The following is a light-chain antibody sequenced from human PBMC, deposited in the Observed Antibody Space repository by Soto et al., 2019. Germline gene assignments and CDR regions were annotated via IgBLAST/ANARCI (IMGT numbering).Light chain of an antibody. CDR1: QAISSD. CDR3: LQDYKYPRT. CDR2: AAS. J-gene: IGKJ1*01. V-gene: IGKV1-6*01. Sequence: AVQMTQSPSSLSASVGDRVTITCRASQAISSDLGWYQMKPGKVPKLLIYAASNLQSGVPSRFIGRGYGTDFTLTISSLQPEDFATYSCLQDYKYPRTFGQGTKVEI.